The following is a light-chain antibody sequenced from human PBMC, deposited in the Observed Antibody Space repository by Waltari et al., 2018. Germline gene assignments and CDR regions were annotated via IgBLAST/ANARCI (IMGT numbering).Light chain of an antibody. Sequence: QSALTQPASVSGSPGQSVPISCTGTSRDVGDNKYVSWYQQHPGKVPKLMIYEVSNRPSGVSDRFSGSKSGNTASLTISGLQAEDEADYYCCSFTSSSTYVFGTGTKVTVL. CDR1: SRDVGDNKY. J-gene: IGLJ1*01. CDR3: CSFTSSSTYV. V-gene: IGLV2-14*01. CDR2: EVS.